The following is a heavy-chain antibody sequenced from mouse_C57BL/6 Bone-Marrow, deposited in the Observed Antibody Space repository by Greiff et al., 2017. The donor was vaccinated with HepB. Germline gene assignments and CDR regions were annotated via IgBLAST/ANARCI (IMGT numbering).Heavy chain of an antibody. CDR3: ASPYSNYAMDY. V-gene: IGHV5-6*02. D-gene: IGHD2-5*01. CDR1: GFTFSSYG. CDR2: ISSGGSYT. Sequence: EVMLVESGGDLVKPGGSLKLSCAASGFTFSSYGMSWVRQTPDKRLEWVATISSGGSYTYYPDSVKGRFTISRDNAKNTLYLQMSSLKSEDTAMYYCASPYSNYAMDYWGQGTSVTVSS. J-gene: IGHJ4*01.